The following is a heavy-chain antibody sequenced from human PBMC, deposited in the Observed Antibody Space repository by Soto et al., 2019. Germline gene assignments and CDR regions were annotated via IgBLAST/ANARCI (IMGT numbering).Heavy chain of an antibody. CDR3: AKRSGQQLAAFGY. Sequence: EVQLLESGGGLVQPGGSLRLSCAASGFTFSSYAMSWVRQAPGKGLEWVSAISGSGGSTYDADSVKGRFTISRDNSKNTLYLQMNSLRAEDTAVYYCAKRSGQQLAAFGYWGQGTLVTVSS. CDR1: GFTFSSYA. D-gene: IGHD6-13*01. CDR2: ISGSGGST. J-gene: IGHJ4*02. V-gene: IGHV3-23*01.